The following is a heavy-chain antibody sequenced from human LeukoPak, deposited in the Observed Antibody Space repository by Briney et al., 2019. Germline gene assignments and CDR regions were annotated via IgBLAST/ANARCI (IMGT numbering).Heavy chain of an antibody. Sequence: GGSLRLSCAASGFTFSTYRMNWVRQAPGKGLEWVSYISSSSRVSYITSSSSTIYYADSVSGRFTISRDNAKNSLYLQMNGLRAEDTAVYYCAREGIVGATYAFDIWGQGTMVTVSS. CDR3: AREGIVGATYAFDI. V-gene: IGHV3-48*04. D-gene: IGHD1-26*01. J-gene: IGHJ3*02. CDR2: ITSSSSTI. CDR1: GFTFSTYR.